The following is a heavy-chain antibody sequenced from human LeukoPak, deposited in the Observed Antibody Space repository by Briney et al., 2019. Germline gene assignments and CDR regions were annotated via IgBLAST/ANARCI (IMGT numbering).Heavy chain of an antibody. V-gene: IGHV1-46*01. Sequence: GASVKVSCKASGYTFTNYYIHWVRQAPGQGLEWMGLINPGGDNTNYAQNFQGRVTMTRDTSISTAYMELSRLRSDDTAVYYCARVIGPWTGFDPWGQGTLVTVSS. CDR1: GYTFTNYY. J-gene: IGHJ5*02. CDR3: ARVIGPWTGFDP. D-gene: IGHD3/OR15-3a*01. CDR2: INPGGDNT.